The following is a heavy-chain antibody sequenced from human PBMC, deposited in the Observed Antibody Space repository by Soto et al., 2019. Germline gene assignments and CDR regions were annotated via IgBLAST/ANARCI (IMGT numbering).Heavy chain of an antibody. Sequence: QLVESGGGVVPPGASLRLSCAASGFTFSTFGMPWVRQTPGKGLEWVAVISYDGNTKVYADSVKCRFTISRDNFKNTVDLVMNNLKVDDTAVFYCAKCLQACGDYDYYCYGLAVWGQGATVSVSS. CDR3: AKCLQACGDYDYYCYGLAV. CDR2: ISYDGNTK. CDR1: GFTFSTFG. D-gene: IGHD4-17*01. J-gene: IGHJ6*01. V-gene: IGHV3-30*18.